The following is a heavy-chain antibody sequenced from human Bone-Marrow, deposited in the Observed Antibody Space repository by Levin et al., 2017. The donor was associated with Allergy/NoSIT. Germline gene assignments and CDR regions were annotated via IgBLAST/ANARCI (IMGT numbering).Heavy chain of an antibody. J-gene: IGHJ6*02. CDR1: GFAFSSYG. V-gene: IGHV3-30*18. D-gene: IGHD3-3*01. CDR2: ISYDGSNK. Sequence: GGSLRLSCAASGFAFSSYGMHWVRQAPGKGLDWVAVISYDGSNKFYADSVKGRFTISRDNSKNTLYLQMNSLRAEDTAVYYCAKDLITIFGVVMNYYGMDVWGQGTTVTVSS. CDR3: AKDLITIFGVVMNYYGMDV.